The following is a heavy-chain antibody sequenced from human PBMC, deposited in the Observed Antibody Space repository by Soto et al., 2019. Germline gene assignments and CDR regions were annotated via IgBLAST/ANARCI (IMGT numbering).Heavy chain of an antibody. Sequence: QITLKESGPALVKPTQTLTLTCTFSGFSLSTSGVGVGWIRQPPGEALEWLALIYWDDYKHFRPSLESRLTNNKDNSKNRGVLTMTNMDPLDTATYYCVHKGGGDRILDYWGQGTLVTVSS. CDR3: VHKGGGDRILDY. CDR2: IYWDDYK. D-gene: IGHD3-16*01. CDR1: GFSLSTSGVG. V-gene: IGHV2-5*02. J-gene: IGHJ4*02.